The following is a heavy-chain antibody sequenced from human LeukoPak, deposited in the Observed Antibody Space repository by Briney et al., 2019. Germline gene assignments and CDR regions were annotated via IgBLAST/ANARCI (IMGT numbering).Heavy chain of an antibody. Sequence: PGVSLRLSCAASGFTFSTYAMNWVRQAPGKGLEWVSIISGSGGNTFYADAVKGRFTISRDNSINTLYLQMNNLRDEDTAVYYCAKDPPCSGGTCYGYFESWGQGTLVTVSS. CDR1: GFTFSTYA. D-gene: IGHD2-15*01. J-gene: IGHJ4*02. CDR3: AKDPPCSGGTCYGYFES. CDR2: ISGSGGNT. V-gene: IGHV3-23*01.